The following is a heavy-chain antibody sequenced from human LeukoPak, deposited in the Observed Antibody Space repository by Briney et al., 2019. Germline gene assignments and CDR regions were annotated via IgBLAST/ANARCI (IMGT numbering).Heavy chain of an antibody. CDR2: INLNSGAT. CDR1: GYTFTGYY. D-gene: IGHD1-14*01. J-gene: IGHJ4*02. Sequence: ASVKVSCKPSGYTFTGYYMHWMRQAPGQGLEWMGWINLNSGATNYAQKYQGGVTMTRDTSISTAYMELSRLRSDDTAIYYCASWAGGNEPVASFDYWGQGTLVTVSS. V-gene: IGHV1-2*02. CDR3: ASWAGGNEPVASFDY.